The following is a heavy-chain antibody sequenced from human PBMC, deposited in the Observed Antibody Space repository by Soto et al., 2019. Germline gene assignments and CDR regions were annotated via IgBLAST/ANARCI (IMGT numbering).Heavy chain of an antibody. D-gene: IGHD3-3*01. CDR3: ARDRGFGFLEWLSGAGMDV. J-gene: IGHJ6*02. Sequence: QVQLQESGPGLVKPSQTLSLTCTVSGGSISSGDYYWSWIRQPPGKGLEWIGYIYYSGSTYYNPSLKSRVTISVDTSKNQFSLKLSSVTAAVTAVYYCARDRGFGFLEWLSGAGMDVWGQGTTVTVSS. V-gene: IGHV4-30-4*01. CDR1: GGSISSGDYY. CDR2: IYYSGST.